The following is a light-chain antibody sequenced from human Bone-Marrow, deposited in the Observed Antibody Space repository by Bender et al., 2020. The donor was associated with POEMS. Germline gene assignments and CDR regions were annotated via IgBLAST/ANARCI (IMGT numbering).Light chain of an antibody. Sequence: QIVLTQSPSASASLGASVTLTCTLSSGRSSYAIAWHQQQPEKGPRYLMKLNSDGSHTKGDGIPDRFSGSSSGAERYLTISSLHSEDEADYYCQTWGTGMGVFGGGTKLTVL. CDR1: SGRSSYA. CDR3: QTWGTGMGV. V-gene: IGLV4-69*01. CDR2: LNSDGSH. J-gene: IGLJ3*02.